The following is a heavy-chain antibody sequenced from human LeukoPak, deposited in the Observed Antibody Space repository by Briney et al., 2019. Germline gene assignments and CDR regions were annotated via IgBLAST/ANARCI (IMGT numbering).Heavy chain of an antibody. V-gene: IGHV4-59*01. CDR1: GGSISSYY. J-gene: IGHJ5*02. CDR2: IYYSGST. Sequence: SETLSLTCTVSGGSISSYYWSWIRQPPGKGLEWIGYIYYSGSTNYNPSLKSRVTISVDTSKNQFSLKLSSVTAADTAVYYCARDGCSNWFDPWSQGTLVTVSS. D-gene: IGHD3-10*02. CDR3: ARDGCSNWFDP.